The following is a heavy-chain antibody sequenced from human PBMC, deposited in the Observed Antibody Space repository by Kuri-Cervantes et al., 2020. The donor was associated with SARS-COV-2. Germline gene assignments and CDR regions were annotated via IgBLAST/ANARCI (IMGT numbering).Heavy chain of an antibody. D-gene: IGHD5-24*01. CDR2: ISSSSSYI. CDR1: GFTFSSYS. Sequence: GGSLRLSCAASGFTFSSYSMNWVRQAPGKGLEWVSSISSSSSYIYYADSVKGRFTISRDNAKNSLYLQMNSLRAEDTAVYYCARGMAEVSYYFDYWGQGTLVTVSS. CDR3: ARGMAEVSYYFDY. J-gene: IGHJ4*02. V-gene: IGHV3-21*01.